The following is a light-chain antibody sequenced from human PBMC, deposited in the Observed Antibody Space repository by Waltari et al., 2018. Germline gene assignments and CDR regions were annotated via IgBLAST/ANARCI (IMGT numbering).Light chain of an antibody. CDR2: DVT. CDR3: CSYAGIWV. J-gene: IGLJ3*02. V-gene: IGLV2-11*01. CDR1: ASDVGDFNS. Sequence: QSALTQPRSVSGSPGQSVTISCTGTASDVGDFNSVSWYQQHPGKAPNLVIFDVTKRPSVVPYRFSGSKSGTSASLTVSGLQAEDEADYYCCSYAGIWVFGGGTKLTVL.